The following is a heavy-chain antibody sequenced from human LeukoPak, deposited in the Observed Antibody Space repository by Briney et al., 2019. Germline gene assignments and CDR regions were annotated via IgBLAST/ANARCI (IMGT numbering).Heavy chain of an antibody. J-gene: IGHJ6*03. CDR3: ARTLHDSSGYYYAFLDYYYYMGV. V-gene: IGHV1-69*05. Sequence: SVKVSCKASGGTFSSYAISWVRQAPGQGLEWMGGIIPIFGTANYAQKFQGRVTITTDESTSTAYMELSSLRSEDTAVYYCARTLHDSSGYYYAFLDYYYYMGVWGKGTTVTVSS. D-gene: IGHD3-22*01. CDR2: IIPIFGTA. CDR1: GGTFSSYA.